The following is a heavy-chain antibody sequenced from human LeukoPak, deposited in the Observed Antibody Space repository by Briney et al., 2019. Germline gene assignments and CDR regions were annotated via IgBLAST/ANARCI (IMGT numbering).Heavy chain of an antibody. CDR2: ISWNTYNI. CDR1: GFTFDDYA. D-gene: IGHD5-18*01. CDR3: AKGTGYSYETDTFDM. Sequence: GGSLRLSCAAFGFTFDDYAMHWVRQTPGKGLEWVSGISWNTYNIGYADSVKGRFTISRDNAKNSPSLQMNSLRAEDTALYYCAKGTGYSYETDTFDMWGQGTMVTVSS. J-gene: IGHJ3*02. V-gene: IGHV3-9*01.